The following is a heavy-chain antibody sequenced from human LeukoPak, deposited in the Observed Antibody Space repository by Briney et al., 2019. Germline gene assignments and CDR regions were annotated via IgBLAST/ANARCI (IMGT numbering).Heavy chain of an antibody. CDR3: ARDVGVVGVIRNPFKI. D-gene: IGHD3-22*01. CDR1: GYRFINYG. J-gene: IGHJ3*02. Sequence: ASVKVSCKASGYRFINYGISWVRQAPGQGFEWMGWISGYNGNTKSAQKVQGRVTMTTDTSTSTAYMELRSLRSDDTAMYFCARDVGVVGVIRNPFKIWGQGTMVIVSS. V-gene: IGHV1-18*01. CDR2: ISGYNGNT.